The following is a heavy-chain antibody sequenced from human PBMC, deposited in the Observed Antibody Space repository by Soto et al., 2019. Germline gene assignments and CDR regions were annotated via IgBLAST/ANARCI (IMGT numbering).Heavy chain of an antibody. CDR2: ISAYNGNT. CDR1: GYTFTSYG. J-gene: IGHJ4*02. Sequence: ASVKVSCKASGYTFTSYGISWVRQAPGQGIEWIGWISAYNGNTNYAQKLQGRVTMTTDTSTSTAYMELRSLRSDDTAVYYCARGGGRVYSSSWYYFDYWGQGTLVTVSS. CDR3: ARGGGRVYSSSWYYFDY. V-gene: IGHV1-18*01. D-gene: IGHD6-13*01.